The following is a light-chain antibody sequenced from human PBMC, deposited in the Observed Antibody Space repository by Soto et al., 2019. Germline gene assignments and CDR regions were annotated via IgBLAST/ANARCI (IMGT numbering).Light chain of an antibody. V-gene: IGLV1-44*01. CDR1: SSSIGANT. CDR2: GHN. CDR3: AVWADSLNGSV. J-gene: IGLJ2*01. Sequence: QSVLTQPPSASGTPGQRVTISCSGGSSSIGANTVNWYQQLPGTAPKLLIYGHNQPTSGVPDRFSGSKSGTSASLAISGLQSEDEAIYYCAVWADSLNGSVFGGGTKLTVL.